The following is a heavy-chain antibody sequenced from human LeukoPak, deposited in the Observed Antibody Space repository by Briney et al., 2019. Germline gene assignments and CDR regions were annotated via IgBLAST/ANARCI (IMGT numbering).Heavy chain of an antibody. CDR1: GGTFSSYA. Sequence: GASVKVSCKASGGTFSSYAISWVRQAPGQGLEWMGGIIPIFGTANYAQKFQGRVTITTDESTSTAYMELSSLRSEDTAVYYCARDRNTMVRGRDYYYYMDVWGKGTTVTVSS. D-gene: IGHD3-10*01. J-gene: IGHJ6*03. CDR2: IIPIFGTA. CDR3: ARDRNTMVRGRDYYYYMDV. V-gene: IGHV1-69*05.